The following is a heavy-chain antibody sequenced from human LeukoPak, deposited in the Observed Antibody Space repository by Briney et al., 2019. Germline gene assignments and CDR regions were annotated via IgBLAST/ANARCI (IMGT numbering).Heavy chain of an antibody. CDR2: IDPSGGST. D-gene: IGHD1-14*01. CDR3: ARGPPGRVHDSSKRGLFDP. J-gene: IGHJ5*02. V-gene: IGHV1-46*04. Sequence: ASVKVSCKPSGYSFTTYYIHWVRQAPGQGLEWMGIIDPSGGSTNYAQRLQGRVSITSDTSASTVYMELSSLRPEDTAVFYCARGPPGRVHDSSKRGLFDPWGQGTLVTVSS. CDR1: GYSFTTYY.